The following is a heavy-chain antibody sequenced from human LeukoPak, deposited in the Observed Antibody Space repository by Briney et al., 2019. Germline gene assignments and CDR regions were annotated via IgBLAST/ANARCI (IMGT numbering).Heavy chain of an antibody. Sequence: GRSLRLSCAASGFTFSSYGMHWVRQAPGKGLEWVAVIWYDGSNKYYADSVKGRFTISRDNSKNTLYLQMNSLRAEDTAVYYCARDKLRGSQISFDYWGQGTLVTVSS. CDR2: IWYDGSNK. V-gene: IGHV3-33*01. CDR3: ARDKLRGSQISFDY. CDR1: GFTFSSYG. D-gene: IGHD3-16*01. J-gene: IGHJ4*02.